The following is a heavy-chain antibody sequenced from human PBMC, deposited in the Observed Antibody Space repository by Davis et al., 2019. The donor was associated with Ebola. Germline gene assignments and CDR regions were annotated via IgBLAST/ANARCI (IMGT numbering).Heavy chain of an antibody. D-gene: IGHD4-11*01. CDR1: GFVFRNYV. Sequence: GESLKISCAASGFVFRNYVMSWVRQAPGKGLEWVSTLGTSADTYYADSVKGRFTISRDNSKNTLYLQMNGLRAEDTAVYYCARGPPETSTTVTTDYYYGMDVWGQGTTVTVSS. J-gene: IGHJ6*02. V-gene: IGHV3-23*01. CDR3: ARGPPETSTTVTTDYYYGMDV. CDR2: LGTSADT.